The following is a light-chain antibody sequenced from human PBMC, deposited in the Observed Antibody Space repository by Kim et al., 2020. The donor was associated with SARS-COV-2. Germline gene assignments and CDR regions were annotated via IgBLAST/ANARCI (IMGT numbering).Light chain of an antibody. CDR2: KDI. V-gene: IGLV3-25*03. J-gene: IGLJ2*01. CDR3: QSADSSGTYVV. CDR1: ALPKQY. Sequence: PGHTARMTCSGDALPKQYAYWYRQKPGQAPVVVIYKDIERPSEIPERFSASSSGTTVTLTITGVQAEDEADYYCQSADSSGTYVVFGGGTQLTVL.